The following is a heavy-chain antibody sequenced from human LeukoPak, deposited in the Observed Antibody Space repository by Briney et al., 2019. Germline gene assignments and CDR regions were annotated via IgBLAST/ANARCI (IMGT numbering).Heavy chain of an antibody. CDR2: IGSAI. D-gene: IGHD5-12*01. V-gene: IGHV3-48*01. J-gene: IGHJ4*02. CDR3: AKDSGGYGTHFDY. Sequence: GGSLRLSCVASGFTFSDYSLNWVRQAPGKGLEWISYIGSAIYYADSVKGRFTISRDNAKNSLFLQMNSLRAEDTALYYCAKDSGGYGTHFDYWGQGTLVTVSS. CDR1: GFTFSDYS.